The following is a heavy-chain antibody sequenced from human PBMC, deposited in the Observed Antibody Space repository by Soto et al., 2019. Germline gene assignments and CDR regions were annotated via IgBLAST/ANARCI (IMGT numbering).Heavy chain of an antibody. Sequence: PGESLKISCQGSGYSFTTYWLAWVRHTPAKGLEWMGIIYPGDSHTKYNPSFQGQVTISADTSISTAYLQWSSLKASDTAMYYCARLTNFYYMDVWGKGSTVTVSS. CDR2: IYPGDSHT. V-gene: IGHV5-51*01. CDR1: GYSFTTYW. CDR3: ARLTNFYYMDV. J-gene: IGHJ6*03.